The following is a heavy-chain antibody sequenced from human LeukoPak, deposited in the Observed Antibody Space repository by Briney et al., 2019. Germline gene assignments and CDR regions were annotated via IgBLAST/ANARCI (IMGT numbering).Heavy chain of an antibody. CDR3: ARIIYSGYLPDFDY. V-gene: IGHV1-2*02. CDR2: INPNSGGT. CDR1: GYTFTGYY. J-gene: IGHJ4*02. D-gene: IGHD5-12*01. Sequence: GASVKVSCKASGYTFTGYYMHWVRQAPGQGLEWMGWINPNSGGTNYAQKFQGRVTMTRDTSISTAYMELSRLRSDDTAMYYCARIIYSGYLPDFDYWGQGTLVTVSS.